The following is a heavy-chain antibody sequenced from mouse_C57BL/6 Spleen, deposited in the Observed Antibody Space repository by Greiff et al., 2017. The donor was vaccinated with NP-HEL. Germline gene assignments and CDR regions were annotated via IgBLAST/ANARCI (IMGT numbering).Heavy chain of an antibody. CDR1: GFTFSSYG. CDR2: ISSGGSYT. Sequence: EVMLVESGGDLVKPGGSLKLSCAASGFTFSSYGMSWVRQTPDKRLEWVATISSGGSYTYYPDSVKGRVTISRDNAKNTLYLQMSSLKSEDTAMYYCARHRDYGSSPWFAYWGQGTLVTVSA. V-gene: IGHV5-6*01. J-gene: IGHJ3*01. D-gene: IGHD1-1*01. CDR3: ARHRDYGSSPWFAY.